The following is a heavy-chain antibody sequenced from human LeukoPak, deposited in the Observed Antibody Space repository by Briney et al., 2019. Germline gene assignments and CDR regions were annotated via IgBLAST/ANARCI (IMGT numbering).Heavy chain of an antibody. V-gene: IGHV3-48*01. CDR2: ISSSSSSI. CDR3: AREYSSSTGKASDY. J-gene: IGHJ4*02. CDR1: GFTFSTYS. D-gene: IGHD6-6*01. Sequence: PGGSLRLSCAASGFTFSTYSMNWVRQAPGKGLEWVSYISSSSSSIYYADSVKGRFTISRDNAKNPLYLQMNSLRAEDTAVYYCAREYSSSTGKASDYWGQGTLVTVSS.